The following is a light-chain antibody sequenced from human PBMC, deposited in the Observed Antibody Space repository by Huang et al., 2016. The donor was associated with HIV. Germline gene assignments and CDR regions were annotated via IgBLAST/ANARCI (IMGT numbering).Light chain of an antibody. CDR3: QKYNSAPWT. CDR1: QGITNY. CDR2: AAS. V-gene: IGKV1-27*01. Sequence: DIQVTQSPSSLSASVGDRVTSTCRASQGITNYLAWYQQKPGKVPKLLIYAASTLQSGVPPRFSGSGSGTDFALTISSLQPEDVATYYCQKYNSAPWTFGQGTKVEI. J-gene: IGKJ1*01.